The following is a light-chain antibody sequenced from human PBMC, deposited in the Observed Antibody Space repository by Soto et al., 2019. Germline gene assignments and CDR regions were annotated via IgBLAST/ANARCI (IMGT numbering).Light chain of an antibody. J-gene: IGLJ1*01. V-gene: IGLV2-14*03. Sequence: ALTQPASVSGSPGQSITISCTGTSSDVGGYNYVSWYQHHPGKAPKLMIYDVSNRPSGVSNRFSGSKSGNTASLIISGLQAEDEADYYCSSYTSSSTLSTDVFGTGTRSPS. CDR3: SSYTSSSTLSTDV. CDR2: DVS. CDR1: SSDVGGYNY.